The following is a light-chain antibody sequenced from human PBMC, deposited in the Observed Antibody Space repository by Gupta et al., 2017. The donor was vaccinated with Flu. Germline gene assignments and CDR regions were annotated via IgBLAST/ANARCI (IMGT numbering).Light chain of an antibody. V-gene: IGLV8-61*01. Sequence: QTVVTQEPSFSVSPGGTVPLTCGLSSGSVSTSYYPSWYQQTPGQAPRPLIYSTNTRSAGVPDRFSGSIRGNKAALTITGAQADDESDYYCVLYMGSGMWVFGGGTKLTVL. CDR1: SGSVSTSYY. J-gene: IGLJ3*02. CDR3: VLYMGSGMWV. CDR2: STN.